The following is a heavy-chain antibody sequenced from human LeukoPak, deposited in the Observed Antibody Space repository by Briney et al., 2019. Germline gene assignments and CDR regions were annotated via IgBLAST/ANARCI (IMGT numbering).Heavy chain of an antibody. CDR1: GFTFSSYS. V-gene: IGHV3-21*01. CDR2: ISSSSSYI. J-gene: IGHJ4*02. CDR3: ARDMFGENLFDY. Sequence: GGSLRLSCAASGFTFSSYSMNWVRQAPGKGLEWVSSISSSSSYIYYADSVKGRFTISRDNAKNSLYLQMNSLRAEGTAVYYCARDMFGENLFDYWGQGTLVTVSS. D-gene: IGHD3-10*02.